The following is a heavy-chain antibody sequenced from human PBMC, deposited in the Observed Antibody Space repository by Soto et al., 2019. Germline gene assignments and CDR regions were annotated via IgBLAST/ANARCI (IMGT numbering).Heavy chain of an antibody. J-gene: IGHJ3*02. D-gene: IGHD6-13*01. CDR3: ARPIAAAGTDAFDI. Sequence: ASVKVSSKASGGTFSSYAISWVRQAPGQGLEWMGGIVPIFGTANYAQKFQGRVTITADESTSTAYMGLSSLRSEDTAVYYCARPIAAAGTDAFDIWGQGTMVTVSS. CDR2: IVPIFGTA. CDR1: GGTFSSYA. V-gene: IGHV1-69*13.